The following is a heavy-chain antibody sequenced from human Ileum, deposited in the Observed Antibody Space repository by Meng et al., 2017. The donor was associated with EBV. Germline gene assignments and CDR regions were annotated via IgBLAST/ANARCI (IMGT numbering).Heavy chain of an antibody. CDR3: TTGSDQFFDY. CDR1: GFTFTRFW. V-gene: IGHV3-74*01. D-gene: IGHD6-19*01. CDR2: INSDGSMT. J-gene: IGHJ4*02. Sequence: EVQLGGSGGGLVPPGGALRLSCAASGFTFTRFWMNWVRQAPGKGLVWVSRINSDGSMTWYADSVKGRFTTSRDNAKSTTHLQMNSLRAEDTAFYYCTTGSDQFFDYWGQGALVTVSS.